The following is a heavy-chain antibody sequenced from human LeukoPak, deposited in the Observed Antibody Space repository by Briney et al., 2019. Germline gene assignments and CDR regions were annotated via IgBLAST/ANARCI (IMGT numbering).Heavy chain of an antibody. Sequence: ASVKVSCKASGYTFIGQYLYWARQTPGQGLEWMGWINPKTGDTDSAQNFQGRVTMTRDTSVSTVYMELSRLTSDDTAVYYCVRGYYGMDLWGQGTTVTVSS. CDR3: VRGYYGMDL. CDR1: GYTFIGQY. V-gene: IGHV1-2*02. J-gene: IGHJ6*02. CDR2: INPKTGDT.